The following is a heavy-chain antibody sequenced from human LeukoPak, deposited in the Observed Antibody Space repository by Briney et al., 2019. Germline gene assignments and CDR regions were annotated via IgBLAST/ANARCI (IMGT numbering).Heavy chain of an antibody. CDR1: GASINYNY. CDR3: AGTHYDFWSAYLDS. V-gene: IGHV4-59*01. J-gene: IGHJ4*02. Sequence: SETLSLTCTVSGASINYNYWSWVRQPPGKGLEWIGYIYHRDNTNYNPSLESRVTISLDTSRSQFSLKLRSVTAADTAVYYCAGTHYDFWSAYLDSWGQGTQVTVSS. CDR2: IYHRDNT. D-gene: IGHD3-3*01.